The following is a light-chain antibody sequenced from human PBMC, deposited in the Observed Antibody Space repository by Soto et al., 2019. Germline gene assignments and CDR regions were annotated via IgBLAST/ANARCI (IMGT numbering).Light chain of an antibody. V-gene: IGKV3-20*01. J-gene: IGKJ5*01. CDR1: QSVRTY. CDR2: DAS. CDR3: QQYGSSPLT. Sequence: EIVLTQSPVTLSLSPGERATLSCRASQSVRTYLAWYQVKPGQAPRLLIYDASSRATGIPDRFSGSGSGTDFTLTISRLEPEDFVVYYCQQYGSSPLTFGQGTRLEIK.